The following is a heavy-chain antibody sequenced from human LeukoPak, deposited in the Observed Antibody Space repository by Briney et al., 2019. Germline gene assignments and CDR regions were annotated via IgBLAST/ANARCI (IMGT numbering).Heavy chain of an antibody. CDR3: AKPDGLESGTSNYAFHI. V-gene: IGHV3-23*01. D-gene: IGHD1-26*01. CDR1: RFIFSKYA. Sequence: VGCLRLSCAASRFIFSKYAMSWVRQAPGKGLEWVSGIKGSGVYTYYADSVKGRFTVSRDNSRSTLYLQINNLRAEDTAVYYCAKPDGLESGTSNYAFHIWGQGALVTVSS. J-gene: IGHJ3*02. CDR2: IKGSGVYT.